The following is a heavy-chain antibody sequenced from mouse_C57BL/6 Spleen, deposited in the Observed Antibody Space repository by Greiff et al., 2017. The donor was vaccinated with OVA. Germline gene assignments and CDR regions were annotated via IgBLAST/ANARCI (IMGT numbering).Heavy chain of an antibody. CDR2: INPSNGGT. D-gene: IGHD2-5*01. J-gene: IGHJ1*03. V-gene: IGHV1-53*01. CDR3: AREMAYYSNFFDV. Sequence: QVQLQQPGTELVKPGASVKLSCKASGYTFTSYWMHWVKQRPGQGLEWIGNINPSNGGTTYNEKFKSKATLTVDKSSSTAYMQLSSLTSEDSAVYYCAREMAYYSNFFDVWGTGTTVTVSS. CDR1: GYTFTSYW.